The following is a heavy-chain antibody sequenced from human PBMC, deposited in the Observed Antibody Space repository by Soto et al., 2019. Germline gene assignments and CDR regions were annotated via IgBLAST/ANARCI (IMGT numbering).Heavy chain of an antibody. J-gene: IGHJ4*02. D-gene: IGHD5-12*01. CDR3: TTDPVLIVATIRGDY. CDR2: IKSKTDGGTT. CDR1: GFTFSNAW. Sequence: PGGSLRLSCAASGFTFSNAWMNWVRQAPGKGLEWVGRIKSKTDGGTTDYAAPVKGRFTVSRDDSKNTLYLQMNSLKTEDTAMYYCTTDPVLIVATIRGDYWGQGTLVTVSS. V-gene: IGHV3-15*07.